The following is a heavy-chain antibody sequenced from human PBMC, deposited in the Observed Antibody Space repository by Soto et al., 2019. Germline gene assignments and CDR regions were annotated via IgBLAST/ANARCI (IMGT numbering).Heavy chain of an antibody. Sequence: GESLKISCKGSGYRFSSQWISWVRQMPGKGLEWMGRIDPSDSYTSYGPSFQGRVTLSADKSISTVYLQWSSLGASDTATYYCARRLSGAKSGYNTYYFHRLAVWGQGTTVIVSS. CDR1: GYRFSSQW. CDR3: ARRLSGAKSGYNTYYFHRLAV. CDR2: IDPSDSYT. J-gene: IGHJ6*02. V-gene: IGHV5-10-1*01. D-gene: IGHD5-12*01.